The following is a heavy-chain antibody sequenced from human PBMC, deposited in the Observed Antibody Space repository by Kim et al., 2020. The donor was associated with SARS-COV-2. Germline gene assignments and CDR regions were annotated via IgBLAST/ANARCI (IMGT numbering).Heavy chain of an antibody. CDR2: MYYSGST. Sequence: SETLSLTCTVSGGSISSYYWSWIRQPPGKGLEWIGYMYYSGSTNYNPSLKSRVTISVDTSKSQFSLKLSSVTAADTAVYYCARSAPVYSYGYDYWGQGTL. D-gene: IGHD5-18*01. CDR1: GGSISSYY. V-gene: IGHV4-59*08. J-gene: IGHJ4*02. CDR3: ARSAPVYSYGYDY.